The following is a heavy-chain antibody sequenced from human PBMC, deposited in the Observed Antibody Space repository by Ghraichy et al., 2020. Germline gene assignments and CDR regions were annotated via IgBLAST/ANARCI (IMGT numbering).Heavy chain of an antibody. Sequence: SETLSLTCAVYGGSFSGYYWSWIRQPPGKGLEWIGEINHSGSTNYNPSLKSRVTISVDTSKNQFSLKLSSVTAADTAVYYCARGRMYSSSWYPAEYFQHWGQGTLVTVSS. D-gene: IGHD6-13*01. CDR3: ARGRMYSSSWYPAEYFQH. J-gene: IGHJ1*01. CDR1: GGSFSGYY. V-gene: IGHV4-34*01. CDR2: INHSGST.